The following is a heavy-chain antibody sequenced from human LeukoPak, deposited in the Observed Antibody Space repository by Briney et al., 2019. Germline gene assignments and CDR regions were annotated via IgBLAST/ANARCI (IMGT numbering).Heavy chain of an antibody. CDR1: GYTFTDYY. CDR3: ARDPDVTVLELTP. Sequence: SSVKVSCKASGYTFTDYYMHWVRQAPGQGLEWMGWINPNSGGTNYAQKFQGRVTMTRDTSTSKVYMELSRVRSDDTAVYYCARDPDVTVLELTPWGQGTLVTVSS. V-gene: IGHV1-2*02. CDR2: INPNSGGT. D-gene: IGHD2/OR15-2a*01. J-gene: IGHJ5*02.